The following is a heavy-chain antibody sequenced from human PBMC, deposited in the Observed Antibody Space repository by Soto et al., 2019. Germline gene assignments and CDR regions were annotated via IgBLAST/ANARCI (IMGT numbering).Heavy chain of an antibody. J-gene: IGHJ1*01. V-gene: IGHV3-33*01. D-gene: IGHD4-17*01. CDR2: IWYDGSNK. CDR3: ARDTTVTTNIFQH. Sequence: GGSLRLSCAASGFTFSSYGMHWVRQAPGKGLEWVAVIWYDGSNKYYADSVKGRFTISRDNSKNTLYLKMNSLRAEDTAVYYCARDTTVTTNIFQHWGQGTLVTVSS. CDR1: GFTFSSYG.